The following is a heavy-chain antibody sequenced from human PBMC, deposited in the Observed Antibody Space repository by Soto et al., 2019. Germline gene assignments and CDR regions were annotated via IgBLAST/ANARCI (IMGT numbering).Heavy chain of an antibody. CDR2: ISSSSSTI. J-gene: IGHJ6*02. Sequence: GGSLRLSCAASGFTFSSYSMNWVRQAPGKGLEWVSYISSSSSTIYYADFVKGRFTISRDNAKNSLYLQMNSLRDEDTALYYCARERLGFGGVIVTYYYYGMDVWGQGTTVTVSS. V-gene: IGHV3-48*02. CDR3: ARERLGFGGVIVTYYYYGMDV. CDR1: GFTFSSYS. D-gene: IGHD3-16*02.